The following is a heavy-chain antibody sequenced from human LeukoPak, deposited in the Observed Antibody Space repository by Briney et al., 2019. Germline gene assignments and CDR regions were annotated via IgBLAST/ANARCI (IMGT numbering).Heavy chain of an antibody. Sequence: GESLKISCKGSGYSFTYWIGWVRQVPGKGLEWMGIIYSGDSHTKYSPSFQGRVTISADKSISAAYLQWSSLEASDTAMYYCASARHGDYVWDYWGQGTLVTVSS. D-gene: IGHD4-17*01. J-gene: IGHJ4*02. CDR3: ASARHGDYVWDY. CDR1: GYSFTYW. V-gene: IGHV5-51*01. CDR2: IYSGDSHT.